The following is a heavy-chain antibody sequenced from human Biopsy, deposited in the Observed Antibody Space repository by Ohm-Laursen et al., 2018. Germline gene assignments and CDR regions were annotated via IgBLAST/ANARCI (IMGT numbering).Heavy chain of an antibody. D-gene: IGHD3-22*01. Sequence: SCNVSGGDINNYYWSWIRQPAGKGLEWIGRIYPGGSTNYNPSLKSRVTMSVDTSKKQLSLRLRSVTAADTAMYYCASVVLGPTNDAFDLWGQRTMVVVSS. CDR3: ASVVLGPTNDAFDL. V-gene: IGHV4-4*07. CDR1: GGDINNYY. J-gene: IGHJ3*01. CDR2: IYPGGST.